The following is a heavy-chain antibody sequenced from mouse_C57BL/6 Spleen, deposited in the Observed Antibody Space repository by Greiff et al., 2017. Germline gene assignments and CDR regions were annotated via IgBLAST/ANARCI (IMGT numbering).Heavy chain of an antibody. J-gene: IGHJ3*01. CDR2: INPGSGGT. V-gene: IGHV1-54*01. D-gene: IGHD2-2*01. CDR3: ARSGLYGYDSGFAY. Sequence: VQLQESGAELVRPGTSVKVSCKASGYAFTNYLIEWVKQRPGQGLEWIGVINPGSGGTNYNEKFKGKATLTADKSSSTAYMQLSSLTSEDSAVYFCARSGLYGYDSGFAYWGQGTLVTVSA. CDR1: GYAFTNYL.